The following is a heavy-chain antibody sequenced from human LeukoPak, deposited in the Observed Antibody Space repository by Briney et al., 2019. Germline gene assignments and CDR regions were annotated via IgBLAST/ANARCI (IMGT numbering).Heavy chain of an antibody. CDR2: IIPIFGTA. V-gene: IGHV1-69*01. J-gene: IGHJ4*02. Sequence: PVKVSCKASGGTFSSYAISWVRQAPGQGLEWMGGIIPIFGTANYAQKFQGRVTITADESTSTAYMELSSLRSEDTAVYYCARDLAVAGIFDYWGQGTLVTVSS. CDR3: ARDLAVAGIFDY. D-gene: IGHD6-19*01. CDR1: GGTFSSYA.